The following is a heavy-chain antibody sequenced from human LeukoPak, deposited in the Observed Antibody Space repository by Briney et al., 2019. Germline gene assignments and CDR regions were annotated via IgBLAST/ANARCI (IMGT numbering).Heavy chain of an antibody. Sequence: GRSLRLSCAASGFTFSDYYMSWIRQAPGKGLEWVSYISSSGSTIYYADSVKGRFTISRDNSKNTQYVRMNSLRPDDTAVYYCAKEGRRSSSWKNYYYMDVWGRGTTVTISS. J-gene: IGHJ6*03. CDR2: ISSSGSTI. D-gene: IGHD6-19*01. CDR3: AKEGRRSSSWKNYYYMDV. CDR1: GFTFSDYY. V-gene: IGHV3-11*04.